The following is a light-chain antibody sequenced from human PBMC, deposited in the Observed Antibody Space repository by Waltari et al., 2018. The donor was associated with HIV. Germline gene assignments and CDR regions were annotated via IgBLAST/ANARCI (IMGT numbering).Light chain of an antibody. CDR1: QDNSTY. Sequence: DIQMTQSPSSLSVSVGDRVIITCQARQDNSTYISWHQQKPGKAPKILIYDASNLQTGVPTRFSRMGCGTGFTVAITNRQPDDIATYFCQPYENLRVTFGGGTKVE. V-gene: IGKV1-33*01. CDR2: DAS. J-gene: IGKJ4*01. CDR3: QPYENLRVT.